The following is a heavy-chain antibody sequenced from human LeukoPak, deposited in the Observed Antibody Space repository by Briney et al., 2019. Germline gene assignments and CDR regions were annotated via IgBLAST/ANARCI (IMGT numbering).Heavy chain of an antibody. Sequence: ASVKVSCKASGYTFTSYGISWVRQAPGQGLEWMGWISAYNGNTNYAQKLQGRVTMTTDTSTSTAYMELRSLRSDDTAVYYCAGESVGAFRYYFDYWGQGTLVTVSS. CDR1: GYTFTSYG. D-gene: IGHD3-10*01. V-gene: IGHV1-18*01. CDR2: ISAYNGNT. J-gene: IGHJ4*02. CDR3: AGESVGAFRYYFDY.